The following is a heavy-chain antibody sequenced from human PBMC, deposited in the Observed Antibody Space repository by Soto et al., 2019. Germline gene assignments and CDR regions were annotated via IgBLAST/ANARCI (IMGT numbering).Heavy chain of an antibody. Sequence: VQLVESGGGLVQPGGSLRLSCSASGFTFLSYAMHWVRQAPGKGLEYVSAISGSGDSTDYADSVKGRFTISRDNSRNTLYLQMNSLRVEDTAVYYCAKESAYYGSGSYVDYWGHGTLVTVS. CDR2: ISGSGDST. CDR1: GFTFLSYA. V-gene: IGHV3-64*04. D-gene: IGHD3-10*01. CDR3: AKESAYYGSGSYVDY. J-gene: IGHJ4*01.